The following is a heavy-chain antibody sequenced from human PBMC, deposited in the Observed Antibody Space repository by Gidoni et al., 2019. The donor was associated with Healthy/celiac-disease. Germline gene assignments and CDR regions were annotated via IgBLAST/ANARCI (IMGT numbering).Heavy chain of an antibody. Sequence: EVQLVQSGAEVTKPGESLKISCKGSGYSCTSYWIGWVRQMPGKGLEWMGIIYPGDSDTRDSPSFQGQVTISADKSISTAYLQWSSLKASDTAMYYCARRARCSSTSCYMWDYWGQGTLVTVSS. V-gene: IGHV5-51*01. J-gene: IGHJ4*02. D-gene: IGHD2-2*02. CDR3: ARRARCSSTSCYMWDY. CDR1: GYSCTSYW. CDR2: IYPGDSDT.